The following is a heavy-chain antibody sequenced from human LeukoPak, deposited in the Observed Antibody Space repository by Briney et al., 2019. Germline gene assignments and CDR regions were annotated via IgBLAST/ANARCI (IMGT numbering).Heavy chain of an antibody. CDR1: GFTFSGYG. V-gene: IGHV3-30*02. CDR3: AKGTGNYDAFDI. J-gene: IGHJ3*02. Sequence: GGSLRLSCAASGFTFSGYGMHWVRQAPGKGLEWVAFIRYDGSNKYYADSVKGRFTISRDNSKNTLYLQMNSLRAEDTAVYYCAKGTGNYDAFDIWGQGTMVTVSS. CDR2: IRYDGSNK. D-gene: IGHD1-7*01.